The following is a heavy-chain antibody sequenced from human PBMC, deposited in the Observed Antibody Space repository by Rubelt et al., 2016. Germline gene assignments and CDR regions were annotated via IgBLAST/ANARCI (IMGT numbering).Heavy chain of an antibody. CDR3: ARHIDGPAYYYFYGVEV. J-gene: IGHJ6*02. CDR2: IYYSGNT. Sequence: QVQLQESGPGLVKPSETLSLTCTVSGGSINSYYWSWIRQTPGKGLEWIGYIYYSGNTNYNTSLKSRVTVSVDTSKNQFSLRPSSVTAADTAVYYCARHIDGPAYYYFYGVEVWGQGTTVTVSS. V-gene: IGHV4-59*08. D-gene: IGHD1-26*01. CDR1: GGSINSYY.